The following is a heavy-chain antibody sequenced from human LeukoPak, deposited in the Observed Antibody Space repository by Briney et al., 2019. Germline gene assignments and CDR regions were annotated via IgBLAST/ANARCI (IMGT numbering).Heavy chain of an antibody. CDR2: VYYRGNT. CDR3: ARDLNKDHDAFDI. CDR1: GGSISSTTYY. D-gene: IGHD2/OR15-2a*01. Sequence: PSETLSLTCTVSGGSISSTTYYWGWIRQPPGKGLEWIGSVYYRGNTYYNPSLKSRVTISVVTSKSQFSLRLSSVTAADTAVYYCARDLNKDHDAFDIWGQGTMVTVSS. J-gene: IGHJ3*02. V-gene: IGHV4-39*07.